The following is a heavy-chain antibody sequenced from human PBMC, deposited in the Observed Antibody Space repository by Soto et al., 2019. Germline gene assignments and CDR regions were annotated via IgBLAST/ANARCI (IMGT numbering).Heavy chain of an antibody. Sequence: ASVKVSCKASGYTFTSYYMHWVRQAPGQGLEWMGIINPSGGSTSYAQKFQGRVTMTRDTSTSTVYMELSSLRSEDTAVYYCARAPRAPDPRAEYFQHWGQGTLVTVSS. D-gene: IGHD2-2*01. CDR2: INPSGGST. CDR3: ARAPRAPDPRAEYFQH. V-gene: IGHV1-46*01. CDR1: GYTFTSYY. J-gene: IGHJ1*01.